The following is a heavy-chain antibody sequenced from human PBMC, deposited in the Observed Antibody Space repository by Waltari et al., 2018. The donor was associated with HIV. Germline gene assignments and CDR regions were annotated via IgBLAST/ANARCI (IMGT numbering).Heavy chain of an antibody. CDR3: ASGGSAVTYFDF. CDR2: IIPMLDTT. Sequence: QVRLVQSGAAVKKPGSSVKVSCKASGGSFSTYAVAWVRQAPGHGLEWMGGIIPMLDTTNYAQKFQGRVTITADKSTNTAYLEVSRLSSEDTAIYFCASGGSAVTYFDFWGQGTMVTVSS. CDR1: GGSFSTYA. D-gene: IGHD4-17*01. J-gene: IGHJ4*02. V-gene: IGHV1-69*06.